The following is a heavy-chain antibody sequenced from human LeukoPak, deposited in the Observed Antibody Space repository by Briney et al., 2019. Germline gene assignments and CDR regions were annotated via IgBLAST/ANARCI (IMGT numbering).Heavy chain of an antibody. Sequence: SETLSLTCTVSGGSISGYYWNWIRQPPGKGLEWIANIYSSGNILYNSSLKSRVAISVDTSKNQFSLKLSSVTAADTAVYYCARELGTYYNAFDYWGQGTLVTVSS. CDR2: IYSSGNI. J-gene: IGHJ4*02. V-gene: IGHV4-59*01. CDR1: GGSISGYY. CDR3: ARELGTYYNAFDY. D-gene: IGHD3-10*01.